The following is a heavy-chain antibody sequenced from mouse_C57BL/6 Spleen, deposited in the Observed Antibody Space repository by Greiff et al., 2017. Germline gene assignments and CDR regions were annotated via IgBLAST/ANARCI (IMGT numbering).Heavy chain of an antibody. CDR2: IYPGSGST. CDR1: GYTFTSYW. CDR3: AKGGGSSYSWFAY. Sequence: QVQLKQPGAELVKPGASVKMSCKASGYTFTSYWITWVKQRPGQGLEWIGDIYPGSGSTNYNEKFKSKATLAVDTSSSTAYMQRSSLTSEDSAVYYCAKGGGSSYSWFAYWGQGTLVTVSA. J-gene: IGHJ3*01. V-gene: IGHV1-55*01. D-gene: IGHD1-1*01.